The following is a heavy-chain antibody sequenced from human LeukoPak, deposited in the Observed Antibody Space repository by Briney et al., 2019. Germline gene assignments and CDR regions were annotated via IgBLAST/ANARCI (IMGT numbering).Heavy chain of an antibody. Sequence: GASVKVSCKASGYTFTGYYMHWVRQAPGQGLEWMGWINPNSGGTNYAQKFQGRVTMTRDTSISTAYMELSRLRSDDTAVYYCARDEVLPHTMIVVEGCFDIWGQGTMATVSS. D-gene: IGHD3-22*01. CDR2: INPNSGGT. CDR1: GYTFTGYY. V-gene: IGHV1-2*02. J-gene: IGHJ3*02. CDR3: ARDEVLPHTMIVVEGCFDI.